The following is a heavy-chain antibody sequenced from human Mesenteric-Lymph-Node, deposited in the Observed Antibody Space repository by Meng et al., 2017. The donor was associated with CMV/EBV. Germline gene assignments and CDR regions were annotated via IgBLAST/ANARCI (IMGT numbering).Heavy chain of an antibody. CDR3: ARGLPPGH. Sequence: SAKVSCKASGDTFNIYTFTWVRQAPGQRLEWMGRIIPIVGITNYAQKFKGRLTFTADASTSTAYMELSSLRSDDTAVYYCARGLPPGHWGQGTLVTVSS. D-gene: IGHD7-27*01. V-gene: IGHV1-69*02. J-gene: IGHJ4*02. CDR2: IIPIVGIT. CDR1: GDTFNIYT.